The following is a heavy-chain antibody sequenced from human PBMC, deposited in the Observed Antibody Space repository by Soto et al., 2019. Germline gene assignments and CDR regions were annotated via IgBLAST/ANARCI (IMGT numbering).Heavy chain of an antibody. V-gene: IGHV1-69*13. CDR2: IIPVFQTA. D-gene: IGHD3-22*01. Sequence: SVKVSCKASGGLFSSYPISWVRQVPGQGLEWMGGIIPVFQTAYYTQRSQGRVTITADESTNTAYMELSSLRSEDTAIYYCARGGSGYTWFNEFWGQGTLVTVSS. CDR3: ARGGSGYTWFNEF. CDR1: GGLFSSYP. J-gene: IGHJ4*02.